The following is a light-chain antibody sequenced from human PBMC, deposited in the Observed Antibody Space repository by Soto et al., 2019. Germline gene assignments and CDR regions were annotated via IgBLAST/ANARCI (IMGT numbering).Light chain of an antibody. CDR2: GAS. V-gene: IGKV1-12*01. J-gene: IGKJ5*01. Sequence: DIQMTQSPSSVSASVGDRVTITCRASQGISSWLAWFQQKPGKAPKLLIYGASTLQSGVPSRFRGSGSGTDFTLTISSVQPEDFGTYYCQQAKTFPPTFGRGTRLEIK. CDR3: QQAKTFPPT. CDR1: QGISSW.